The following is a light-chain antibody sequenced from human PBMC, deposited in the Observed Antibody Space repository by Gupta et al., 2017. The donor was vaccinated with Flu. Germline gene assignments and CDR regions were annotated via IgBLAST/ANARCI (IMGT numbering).Light chain of an antibody. J-gene: IGKJ2*01. V-gene: IGKV3-15*01. Sequence: GESATLSCGASQSATTNLAWYQQTPGQVPRLLIFAASTRAPGVPTRFSARGSGTEFTLTISGLQSEDFAVYYCQQFNDWPYTFGQGTKVEIK. CDR1: QSATTN. CDR2: AAS. CDR3: QQFNDWPYT.